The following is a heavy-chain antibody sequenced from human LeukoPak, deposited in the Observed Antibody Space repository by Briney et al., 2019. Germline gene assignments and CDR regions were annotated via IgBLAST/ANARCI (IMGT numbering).Heavy chain of an antibody. Sequence: GASLQISCQGSGYTFSSYWIGWVRQLPGKGLEWMGIIYPGDSDTRYSPSLQGQVTISVDTSISTAYLQWSSLKASDTAIYYCARQNDFRLDYWGQGTLVTVSS. J-gene: IGHJ4*02. V-gene: IGHV5-51*01. CDR2: IYPGDSDT. CDR1: GYTFSSYW. D-gene: IGHD3-3*01. CDR3: ARQNDFRLDY.